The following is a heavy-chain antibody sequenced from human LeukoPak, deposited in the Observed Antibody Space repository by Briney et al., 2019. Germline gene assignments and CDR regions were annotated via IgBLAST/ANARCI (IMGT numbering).Heavy chain of an antibody. CDR1: GFTFSSYW. CDR3: ARAGHYYGSGSYSH. V-gene: IGHV3-7*01. Sequence: GGSLRLSCAASGFTFSSYWMSWVRQAPREGLEWVGNIKQGGSEKYYVDSVKGRFTISRDNAKNSLYLQMNSLRAEDTAVYYCARAGHYYGSGSYSHWGQGTLVTVSS. D-gene: IGHD3-10*01. J-gene: IGHJ4*02. CDR2: IKQGGSEK.